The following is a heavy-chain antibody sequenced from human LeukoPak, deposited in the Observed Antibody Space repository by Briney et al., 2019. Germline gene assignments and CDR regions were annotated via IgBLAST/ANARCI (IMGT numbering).Heavy chain of an antibody. CDR3: AREGSYLNTGASYYLHWFDP. V-gene: IGHV3-11*04. Sequence: GGSLRLSCAASGFTFSDYYMSWIRQAPGKGLEWVSYISSSGSTIYYADSVRGRFTISRDNAKNTLYLQMNSLRAEDTAIYYCAREGSYLNTGASYYLHWFDPWGQGTLVTVSS. CDR2: ISSSGSTI. J-gene: IGHJ5*02. D-gene: IGHD2-8*02. CDR1: GFTFSDYY.